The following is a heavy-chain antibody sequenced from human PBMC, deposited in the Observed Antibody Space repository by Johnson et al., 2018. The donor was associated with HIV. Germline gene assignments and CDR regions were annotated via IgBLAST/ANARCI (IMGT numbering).Heavy chain of an antibody. Sequence: QVQLVESGGGVVQPGRSLRISCAASGFTFRSYAMHWVRQAPGKGLEWVAVISYHGSNQYYADSVKGRFTIYRDNSKNTLYLQMNSLRAEDTAMYYCARERYGSQAIDAFDIWGQGTMVTVSS. CDR3: ARERYGSQAIDAFDI. CDR1: GFTFRSYA. D-gene: IGHD2-15*01. CDR2: ISYHGSNQ. J-gene: IGHJ3*02. V-gene: IGHV3-30*04.